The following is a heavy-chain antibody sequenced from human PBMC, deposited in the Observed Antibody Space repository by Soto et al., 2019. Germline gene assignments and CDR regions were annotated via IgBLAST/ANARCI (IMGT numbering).Heavy chain of an antibody. CDR3: ARGDATKIVVTTYYAMDV. Sequence: QVQLVQSGAEVKKPGSSVKVSCKASGGSLSNYGISWVRQAPGQGLEWMGASIPVFGTPNYAQKFQDRVTXXAXQSTTTVYMEVRSLTSEDTAVYYCARGDATKIVVTTYYAMDVWGQGTTVTVSS. CDR1: GGSLSNYG. D-gene: IGHD3-22*01. V-gene: IGHV1-69*12. CDR2: SIPVFGTP. J-gene: IGHJ6*02.